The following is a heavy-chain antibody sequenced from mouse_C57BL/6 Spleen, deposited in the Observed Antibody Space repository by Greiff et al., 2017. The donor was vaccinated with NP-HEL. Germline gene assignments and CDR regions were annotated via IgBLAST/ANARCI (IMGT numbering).Heavy chain of an antibody. D-gene: IGHD1-1*01. Sequence: QVHVKQSGPELVKPGASVKLSCKASGYTFTSYDINWVKQRPGQGLEWIGWIYPRDGSTKYNEKFKGKATLTVDTSSSTAYMELHSLTSEDSAVYFCARSPLGYYYGSSYWYFDVWGTGTTVTVSS. CDR1: GYTFTSYD. CDR3: ARSPLGYYYGSSYWYFDV. CDR2: IYPRDGST. V-gene: IGHV1-85*01. J-gene: IGHJ1*03.